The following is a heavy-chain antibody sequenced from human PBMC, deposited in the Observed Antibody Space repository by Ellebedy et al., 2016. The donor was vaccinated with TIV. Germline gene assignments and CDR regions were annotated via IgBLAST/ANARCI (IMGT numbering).Heavy chain of an antibody. Sequence: GESLKISCAASGFTLSDHYMDWVRQAPGKGLEWVGRIRNKANRYTTAYAGSVKGRFTISRDDSKNSLDLQMNSLGAEETAVYYFEIPPVPVGAAGEKWFDPWGQGTLVTVSS. CDR3: EIPPVPVGAAGEKWFDP. CDR2: IRNKANRYTT. V-gene: IGHV3-72*01. CDR1: GFTLSDHY. J-gene: IGHJ5*02. D-gene: IGHD1-26*01.